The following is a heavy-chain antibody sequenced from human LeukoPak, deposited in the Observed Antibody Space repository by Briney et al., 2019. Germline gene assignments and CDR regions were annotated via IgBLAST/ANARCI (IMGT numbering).Heavy chain of an antibody. CDR3: ARDQGITIFGVVIDAFDI. J-gene: IGHJ3*02. CDR2: INPNSGGT. D-gene: IGHD3-3*01. V-gene: IGHV1-2*02. Sequence: ASVKVSCKASGYTFTGYYMHWVRQAPGQGLEWMGWINPNSGGTNYAQKFQGRVTMTRDTSISTAYMELSSLRSEDTAVYYCARDQGITIFGVVIDAFDIWGQGTMVTVSS. CDR1: GYTFTGYY.